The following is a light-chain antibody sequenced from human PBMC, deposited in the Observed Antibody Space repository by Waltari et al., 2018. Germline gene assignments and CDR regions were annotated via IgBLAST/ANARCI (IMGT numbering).Light chain of an antibody. J-gene: IGKJ1*01. CDR3: QKYERLPAT. CDR2: GAS. CDR1: QSVVRS. V-gene: IGKV3-20*01. Sequence: EIVLTQSPGTLSLSPGERATLSCRASQSVVRSLAWYQQKPGQAPRLVIYGASNRATGSPGRFSGSGFATDFSLTISRLEPEDFAVYYCQKYERLPATFGQWTKVEIK.